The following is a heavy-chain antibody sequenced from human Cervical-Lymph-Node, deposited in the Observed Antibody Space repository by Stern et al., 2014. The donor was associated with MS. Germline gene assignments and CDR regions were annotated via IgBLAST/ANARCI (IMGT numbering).Heavy chain of an antibody. J-gene: IGHJ5*02. CDR1: GFTFSNYA. D-gene: IGHD6-13*01. V-gene: IGHV3-30*14. CDR3: ARVSSGAGTWFDH. Sequence: QVQLVESGGGVVQPGRSLRLSCAASGFTFSNYAMHWVRQAPGKGLEWLTVISYNGTKKYYANSVKGRFTISRDNSERTVYLQLDSLTDDDAGLYYCARVSSGAGTWFDHWGQGTLVTVSS. CDR2: ISYNGTKK.